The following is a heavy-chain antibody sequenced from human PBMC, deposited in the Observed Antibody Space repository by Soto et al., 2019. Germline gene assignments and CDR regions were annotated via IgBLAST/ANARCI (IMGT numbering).Heavy chain of an antibody. CDR1: GYTFTSYA. CDR2: INAGNGNT. J-gene: IGHJ5*02. CDR3: ARDKSPSNWFGP. Sequence: ASVKVSCKASGYTFTSYAMHWVRQAPGQRLEWMGWINAGNGNTKYSQKFQGRVTITRDTSASTAYMELSSLRSEDTAVYYCARDKSPSNWFGPWGQGTLVTVSS. V-gene: IGHV1-3*01.